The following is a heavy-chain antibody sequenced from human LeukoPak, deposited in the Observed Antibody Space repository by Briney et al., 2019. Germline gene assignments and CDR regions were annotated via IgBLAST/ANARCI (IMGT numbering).Heavy chain of an antibody. CDR1: GFTVSSNY. Sequence: GGSLRLSCAASGFTVSSNYMNWVRQAPGKGLEWVSMIYPNGNTFYTDSVKGRFTISRDNSKNTLDLQMSSLRAEDTAVYYCARRGHGYGSPFDYWGQGTLVTVSS. CDR2: IYPNGNT. V-gene: IGHV3-66*04. D-gene: IGHD5-18*01. J-gene: IGHJ4*02. CDR3: ARRGHGYGSPFDY.